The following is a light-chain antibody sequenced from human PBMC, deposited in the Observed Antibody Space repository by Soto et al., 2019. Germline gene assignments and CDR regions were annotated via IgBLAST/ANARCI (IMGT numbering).Light chain of an antibody. Sequence: ETVMTQSPATLSVSPGERATLSCRARQSVSSNLAWYQQKPGQAPRLLIYGASERATGIPARFSGSGSGTEFTLTISSLQSEDFAFYYCQQFHYWWTFGQGTKVDIK. CDR2: GAS. CDR3: QQFHYWWT. J-gene: IGKJ1*01. V-gene: IGKV3D-15*01. CDR1: QSVSSN.